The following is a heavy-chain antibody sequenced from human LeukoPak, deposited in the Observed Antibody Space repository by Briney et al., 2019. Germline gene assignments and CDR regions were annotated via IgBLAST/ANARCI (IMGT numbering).Heavy chain of an antibody. V-gene: IGHV4-39*01. CDR3: ARAFYPGYYSYMAV. D-gene: IGHD3-3*02. Sequence: SETLSLTCSVSGGSISSSSSYWGWIRQPPGKGLEWIGSIYYSGSSFDNPPLKSRVTISVDTSKNQFSLKLSSVTAADTAVYYCARAFYPGYYSYMAVWGKGTTVTVSS. J-gene: IGHJ6*03. CDR2: IYYSGSS. CDR1: GGSISSSSSY.